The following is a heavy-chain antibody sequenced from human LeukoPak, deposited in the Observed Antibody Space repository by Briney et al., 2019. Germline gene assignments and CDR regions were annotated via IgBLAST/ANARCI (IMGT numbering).Heavy chain of an antibody. D-gene: IGHD2-15*01. CDR1: GGTFSSYA. Sequence: SVKVSCKASGGTFSSYAISWVRQAHGQGLEWMGRIIPILGIANYAQKFQGRVTITADKSTSTAYMELSSLRSEDTAVYYCARDLGIVVVVAAIGDAFDIWGQGTMVTVSS. CDR2: IIPILGIA. J-gene: IGHJ3*02. CDR3: ARDLGIVVVVAAIGDAFDI. V-gene: IGHV1-69*04.